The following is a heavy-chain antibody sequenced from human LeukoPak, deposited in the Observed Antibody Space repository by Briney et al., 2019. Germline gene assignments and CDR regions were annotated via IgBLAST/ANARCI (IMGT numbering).Heavy chain of an antibody. V-gene: IGHV4-59*01. CDR2: VYRSGNT. J-gene: IGHJ2*01. CDR3: ARVKDFAYSFFDL. Sequence: SETLSLTCTLSGGSISQYYWSWIRQPPGKGPEWIGYVYRSGNTNYSPSLKSRVTTSVDTSKNHFSLNLTSVTAADTAVYYCARVKDFAYSFFDLWGRGTLVTVSS. CDR1: GGSISQYY.